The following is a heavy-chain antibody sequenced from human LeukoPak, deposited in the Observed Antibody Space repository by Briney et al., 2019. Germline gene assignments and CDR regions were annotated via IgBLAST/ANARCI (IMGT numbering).Heavy chain of an antibody. CDR1: GFTFSSYA. V-gene: IGHV3-30-3*01. CDR2: ISYDGSNK. Sequence: SGGSLRLSCAASGFTFSSYAMHWVRQAPGKGLEWVAVISYDGSNKYYADSVKGRFTISRDNSKNTLYPQMNSLRAEDTAVYYCARDIAAADTYGMDVWGQGTTVTVSS. J-gene: IGHJ6*02. CDR3: ARDIAAADTYGMDV. D-gene: IGHD6-13*01.